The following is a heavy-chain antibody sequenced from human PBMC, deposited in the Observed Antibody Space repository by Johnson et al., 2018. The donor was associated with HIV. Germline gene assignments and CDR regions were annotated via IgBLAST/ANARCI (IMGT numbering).Heavy chain of an antibody. CDR3: AKDRTNWGYDAFDI. D-gene: IGHD3-16*01. CDR1: GFTFSSYG. J-gene: IGHJ3*02. CDR2: VWYDGSNN. Sequence: QVQLVESGGGVVQPGRSLRLSCAASGFTFSSYGMHWVRQAPGKGLEWVAGVWYDGSNNYYADSVKGRFTIFRDNSENTLFLQMNRLRAEDTAVYYCAKDRTNWGYDAFDIWGQGTMVTVSS. V-gene: IGHV3-33*06.